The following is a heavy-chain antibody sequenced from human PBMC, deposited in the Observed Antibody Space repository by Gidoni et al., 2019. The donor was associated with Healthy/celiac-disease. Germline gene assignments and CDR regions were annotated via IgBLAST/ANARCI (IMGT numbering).Heavy chain of an antibody. D-gene: IGHD6-13*01. Sequence: QVQLVESGGGVVQPGRSLRLSCAASGFTFSSYGMHWVRQAPGKGLEWVAVIWYDGSNKYYADSVKGRFTISRDNSKNTLYLQMNSLRAEDTAVYYCARDPSSGIAAAGFDYWGQGTLVTVSS. CDR1: GFTFSSYG. V-gene: IGHV3-33*01. CDR3: ARDPSSGIAAAGFDY. J-gene: IGHJ4*02. CDR2: IWYDGSNK.